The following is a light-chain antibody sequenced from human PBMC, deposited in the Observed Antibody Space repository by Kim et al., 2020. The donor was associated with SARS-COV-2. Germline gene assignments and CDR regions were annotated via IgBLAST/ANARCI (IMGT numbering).Light chain of an antibody. Sequence: CTLSSGYSKYKVDWYQQRPGKGPRFVMRVGTGGIVGSKGDGIPDRFSVLGSGLNRYLTIKNIQEEDESDYHCGADHGSGSNFVYVFGGGTQLTVL. CDR1: SGYSKYK. J-gene: IGLJ7*01. CDR2: VGTGGIVG. V-gene: IGLV9-49*01. CDR3: GADHGSGSNFVYV.